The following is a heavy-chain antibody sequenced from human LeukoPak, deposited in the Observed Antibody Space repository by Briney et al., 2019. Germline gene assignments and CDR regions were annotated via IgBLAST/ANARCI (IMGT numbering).Heavy chain of an antibody. V-gene: IGHV3-33*06. D-gene: IGHD5-12*01. Sequence: PGGSLRLSCAASGFTFSSYGMHWVRQAPGKGLEWVAVIWYDGSNKYYADSVKGRFTISRDNSKNTLYLQMNSLRAEDTAVYYCAKDDFVSNLYSGERGLFDYWGQGTLVTVSS. CDR1: GFTFSSYG. CDR3: AKDDFVSNLYSGERGLFDY. J-gene: IGHJ4*02. CDR2: IWYDGSNK.